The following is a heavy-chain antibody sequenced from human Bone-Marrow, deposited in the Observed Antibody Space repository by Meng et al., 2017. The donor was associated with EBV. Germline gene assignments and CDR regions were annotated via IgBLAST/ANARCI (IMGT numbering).Heavy chain of an antibody. V-gene: IGHV1-69*01. CDR3: ARVCSVPAAPETDNWFDP. CDR1: GGTFSSYA. J-gene: IGHJ5*02. D-gene: IGHD2-2*01. CDR2: IIPIFGTA. Sequence: QVELVHAGDEGKKPGSSVKVSCKVSGGTFSSYAISWVRQAPGQGFEWMGGIIPIFGTANYAQKFQGRVTITADESTSTAYMELSSLRSEDTAVYYCARVCSVPAAPETDNWFDPWGQGTLVTVSS.